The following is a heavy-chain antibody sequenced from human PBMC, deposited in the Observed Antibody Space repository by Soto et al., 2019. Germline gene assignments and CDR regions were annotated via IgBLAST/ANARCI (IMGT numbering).Heavy chain of an antibody. V-gene: IGHV4-30-2*01. D-gene: IGHD2-15*01. CDR2: IYHSGST. CDR1: GGSISSGGYS. Sequence: PSETLSLTCTVSGGSISSGGYSWSWIRQPPGKGLEWIGYIYHSGSTYYNPSLKSRVTISVDRSKNQFSLKLSSVTAADTAVYYCARGYCSGGSCYAVFWFDPWGQGTLVTVSS. J-gene: IGHJ5*02. CDR3: ARGYCSGGSCYAVFWFDP.